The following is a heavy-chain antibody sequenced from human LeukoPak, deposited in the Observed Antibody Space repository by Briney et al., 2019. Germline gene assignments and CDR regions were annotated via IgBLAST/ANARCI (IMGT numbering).Heavy chain of an antibody. CDR3: ARGTLKTYYYGSGSLDV. CDR2: INHSGST. CDR1: SGSINSSNW. D-gene: IGHD3-10*01. Sequence: SETLSLTCAVSSGSINSSNWWSWVRQPPGKGLEWIGEINHSGSTNYNPSLKSRVTISVDTSKNQFSLKLSSVTAADTAVYYCARGTLKTYYYGSGSLDVWGKGTTVTVSS. J-gene: IGHJ6*04. V-gene: IGHV4-4*02.